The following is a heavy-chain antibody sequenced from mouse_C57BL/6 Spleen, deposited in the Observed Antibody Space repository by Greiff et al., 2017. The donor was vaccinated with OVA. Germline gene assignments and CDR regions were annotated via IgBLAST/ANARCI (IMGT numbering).Heavy chain of an antibody. J-gene: IGHJ4*01. CDR1: GYSITSGYD. V-gene: IGHV3-1*01. D-gene: IGHD2-2*01. CDR3: ARGGSMVTTKDYAMDY. Sequence: DVKLQESGPGMVKPSQSLSLTCTVTGYSITSGYDWHWIRHFPGNKLEWMGYISYSGSTNYNPSLKSRISITHDTSKNHFFLKLNSVTTEDTATYYCARGGSMVTTKDYAMDYWGQGTSVTVSS. CDR2: ISYSGST.